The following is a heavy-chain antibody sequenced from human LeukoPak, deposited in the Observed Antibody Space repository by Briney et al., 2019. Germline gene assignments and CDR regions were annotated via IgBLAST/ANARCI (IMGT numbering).Heavy chain of an antibody. CDR3: AREDYGSGSDYYGMDV. D-gene: IGHD3-10*01. Sequence: PGGSLRLSCIASGFNFNIYSINWVRQAPGKGLEWISYISSDSSAMYYADSVKGRLTISRDNAKKSLFLQMNSLRAEDTAVYYCAREDYGSGSDYYGMDVWGQGTTVTVSS. V-gene: IGHV3-48*04. CDR1: GFNFNIYS. J-gene: IGHJ6*02. CDR2: ISSDSSAM.